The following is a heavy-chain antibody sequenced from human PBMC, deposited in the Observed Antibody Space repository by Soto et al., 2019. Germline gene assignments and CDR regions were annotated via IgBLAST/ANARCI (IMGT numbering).Heavy chain of an antibody. CDR3: AKTSSASERDSPGW. Sequence: EVQLLESGGALVRPGGSLRLSCAASGFTFNNFAMNWVRQVPGKGLEWVAAISGTGGSTFYSDSLGGRFTISRDNSKNILFLQMKSLTAGDTAVYYCAKTSSASERDSPGWWGQGTLVTVSS. CDR2: ISGTGGST. V-gene: IGHV3-23*01. J-gene: IGHJ4*02. CDR1: GFTFNNFA. D-gene: IGHD2-21*01.